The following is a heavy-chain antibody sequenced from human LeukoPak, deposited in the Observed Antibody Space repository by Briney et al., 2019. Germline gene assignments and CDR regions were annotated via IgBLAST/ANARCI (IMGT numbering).Heavy chain of an antibody. D-gene: IGHD2-2*01. CDR1: GFAFSSYS. CDR3: ARDYCSSTSCYA. V-gene: IGHV3-21*01. CDR2: ISSSSSYI. J-gene: IGHJ5*02. Sequence: PGGSLRLSCAASGFAFSSYSMNWVRQAPGKGLEWVSSISSSSSYIYYADSVKGRFTISRDNAKNSLYLQMNSLRAEDTAVYYCARDYCSSTSCYAWGQGTLVTVSS.